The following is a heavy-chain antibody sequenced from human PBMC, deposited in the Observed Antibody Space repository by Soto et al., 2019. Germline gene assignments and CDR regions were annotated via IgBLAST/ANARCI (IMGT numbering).Heavy chain of an antibody. CDR2: IYYSGST. V-gene: IGHV4-39*07. Sequence: SETLSLTCTVSGGSISSSSYYWGWIRQPPGKGLEWIGSIYYSGSTFYNPSLKSRVTISVDTSKNTLYLQMNSLRAEDTAVYYCAKLPIVAPFPGNYFDSWGQGTLVTVSS. D-gene: IGHD5-12*01. J-gene: IGHJ4*02. CDR3: AKLPIVAPFPGNYFDS. CDR1: GGSISSSSYY.